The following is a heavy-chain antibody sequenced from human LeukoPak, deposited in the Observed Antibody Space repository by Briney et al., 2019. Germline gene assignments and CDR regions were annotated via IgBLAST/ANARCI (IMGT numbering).Heavy chain of an antibody. Sequence: GGSLRLSCAASGFSFSSYSLNWVRQAPGKGLEWVSSISSSAAYIFYADSLKGRFTISRDNAKNSLYLQMNSLRAEDTAVYYCATSLLGSCTGGTCYIDYYGMDVWGQGTTVTVSS. CDR1: GFSFSSYS. CDR3: ATSLLGSCTGGTCYIDYYGMDV. D-gene: IGHD2-15*01. J-gene: IGHJ6*02. V-gene: IGHV3-21*01. CDR2: ISSSAAYI.